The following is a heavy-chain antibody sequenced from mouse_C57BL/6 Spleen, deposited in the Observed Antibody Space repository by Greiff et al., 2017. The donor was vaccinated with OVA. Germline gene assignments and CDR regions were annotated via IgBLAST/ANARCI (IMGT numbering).Heavy chain of an antibody. CDR1: GFTFSDYG. Sequence: EVMLVESGGGLVKPGGSLKLSCAASGFTFSDYGMHWVRQAPEKGLEWVAYISSGSSTIYYADTVKGRFTISRDNAKNTLFLQMTSLRSEYTAMYYCARAYCNYAFAYWGQGTLVTVSA. J-gene: IGHJ3*01. CDR2: ISSGSSTI. D-gene: IGHD2-1*01. CDR3: ARAYCNYAFAY. V-gene: IGHV5-17*01.